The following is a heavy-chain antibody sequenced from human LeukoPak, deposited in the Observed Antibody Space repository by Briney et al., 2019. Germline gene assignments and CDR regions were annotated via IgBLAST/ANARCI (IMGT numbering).Heavy chain of an antibody. CDR1: GGSISSGGYY. Sequence: SETLSLTCTVSGGSISSGGYYWSWICQHPGKGLEWIGYIYYSGSTYYNPSLKSRVTISVDTSKNQFSLKLSSVTAADTAVYYSARDTGEYSLDYWGQGTLVTVSS. CDR3: ARDTGEYSLDY. CDR2: IYYSGST. V-gene: IGHV4-31*03. D-gene: IGHD1-14*01. J-gene: IGHJ4*02.